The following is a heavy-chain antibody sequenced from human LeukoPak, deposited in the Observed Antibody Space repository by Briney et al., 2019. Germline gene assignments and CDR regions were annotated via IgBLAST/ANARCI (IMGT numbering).Heavy chain of an antibody. V-gene: IGHV4-39*07. CDR3: ARFGTDYDSSGYYYASFDY. CDR2: IYYSGST. D-gene: IGHD3-22*01. Sequence: SETLSLTCTVSGGSISSSSYYWGWVRQPPGKGLEWIGNIYYSGSTYYNPSLKSRVTISVDTSKNQFSLKLSSVTAADTAVYYCARFGTDYDSSGYYYASFDYWGQGTLVSVSS. CDR1: GGSISSSSYY. J-gene: IGHJ4*02.